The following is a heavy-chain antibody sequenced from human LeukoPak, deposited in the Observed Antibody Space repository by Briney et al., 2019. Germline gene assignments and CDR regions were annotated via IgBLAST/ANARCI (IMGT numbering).Heavy chain of an antibody. D-gene: IGHD3-10*01. CDR1: GFTFDDHA. CDR2: ISWNSYSI. V-gene: IGHV3-9*01. Sequence: GGSLRLSCAASGFTFDDHAMHWVRRAPGEGLEWVTGISWNSYSIGYADSVKGRFTISRDNAKNSLYLQMNSLRAEDTALYYCAKDYGSGSYFFDYWGQGTLVTVSS. CDR3: AKDYGSGSYFFDY. J-gene: IGHJ4*02.